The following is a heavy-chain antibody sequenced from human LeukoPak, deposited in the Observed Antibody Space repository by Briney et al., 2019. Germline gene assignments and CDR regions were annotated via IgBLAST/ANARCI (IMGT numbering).Heavy chain of an antibody. V-gene: IGHV4-30-4*01. Sequence: SQTLSLTCTVSGGSISSGDYYWSWIRQPPGKGLEWIGYIYYSGSTFYNPSLKSRVTISVDTSKNQFSLKLSSVTAADTAVYYCARALGTTVTTGWFDPWGQGTLVTVSS. CDR3: ARALGTTVTTGWFDP. D-gene: IGHD4-17*01. CDR2: IYYSGST. CDR1: GGSISSGDYY. J-gene: IGHJ5*02.